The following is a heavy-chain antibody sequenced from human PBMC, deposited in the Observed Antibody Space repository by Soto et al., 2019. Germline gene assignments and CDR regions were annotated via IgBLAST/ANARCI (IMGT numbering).Heavy chain of an antibody. CDR2: ISAYNGNT. CDR1: GYTFTMYA. V-gene: IGHV1-18*04. Sequence: ASVKVSCKASGYTFTMYAISWVRQAPGQGLEWMGWISAYNGNTNYAQKFQGRVTMTTDTSTSTAYMEVRSLRSDDTAMYYCARSPAATGTSWFDPWGQGTLVTVSS. J-gene: IGHJ5*02. D-gene: IGHD6-13*01. CDR3: ARSPAATGTSWFDP.